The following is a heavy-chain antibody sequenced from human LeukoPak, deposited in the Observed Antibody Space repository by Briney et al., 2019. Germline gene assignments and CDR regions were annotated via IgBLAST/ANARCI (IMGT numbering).Heavy chain of an antibody. CDR1: GGTFNNSA. D-gene: IGHD4-17*01. V-gene: IGHV1-69*05. CDR3: ARDVHGDYGSGWFDP. Sequence: SVKVSCKTSGGTFNNSAISWVRQAPGQGLEWLGGIMPLFGTAGYAQKFQGRVTITKDESTRTVYLELTSLTSDDTAVYYCARDVHGDYGSGWFDPWGQGTLVTVSS. J-gene: IGHJ5*02. CDR2: IMPLFGTA.